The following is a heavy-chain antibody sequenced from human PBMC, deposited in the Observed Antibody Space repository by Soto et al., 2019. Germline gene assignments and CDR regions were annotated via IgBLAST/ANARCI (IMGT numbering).Heavy chain of an antibody. D-gene: IGHD4-17*01. CDR2: INPNSGGT. V-gene: IGHV1-2*02. CDR1: GYTFTGYY. J-gene: IGHJ4*02. CDR3: ARADGDYDYFDY. Sequence: VKVSCKASGYTFTGYYMHWVRQAPGQGLEWMGWINPNSGGTNYAQKFQGRVTMTRDTSISTAYMELSRLRSDDTAVYYCARADGDYDYFDYWGQGTLVTVSS.